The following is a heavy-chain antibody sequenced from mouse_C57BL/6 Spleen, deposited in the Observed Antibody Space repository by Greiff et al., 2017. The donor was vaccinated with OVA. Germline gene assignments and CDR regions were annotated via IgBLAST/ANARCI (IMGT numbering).Heavy chain of an antibody. CDR3: ARVDGYYEVDD. CDR2: IDPSDSET. D-gene: IGHD2-3*01. Sequence: QVQLQQSGAELVRPGSSVKLSCKASGYTFTSYWMHWVKQRPIQGLEWIGNIDPSDSETHYKQKFKAKATLTVDKSTSTTYMQLSSLTSEDAAVYYCARVDGYYEVDDWGQGTTLTVSP. CDR1: GYTFTSYW. V-gene: IGHV1-52*01. J-gene: IGHJ2*01.